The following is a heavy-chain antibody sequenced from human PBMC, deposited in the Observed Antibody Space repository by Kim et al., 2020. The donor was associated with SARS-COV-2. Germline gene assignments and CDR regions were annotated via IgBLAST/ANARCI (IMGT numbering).Heavy chain of an antibody. Sequence: SETLSLTCTVSGGSISSGGYYWSWIRQHPGKGLEWIGYIYYSGSTYYNPSLKSRVTISVDTSKNQFSLKLSSVTAADPAVYYCARAALRYFDWTNYYYYGMDVWGQGTTVTVSS. CDR2: IYYSGST. V-gene: IGHV4-31*03. CDR3: ARAALRYFDWTNYYYYGMDV. J-gene: IGHJ6*02. CDR1: GGSISSGGYY. D-gene: IGHD3-9*01.